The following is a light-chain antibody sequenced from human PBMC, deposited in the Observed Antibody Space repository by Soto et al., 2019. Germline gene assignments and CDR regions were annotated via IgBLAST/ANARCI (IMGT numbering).Light chain of an antibody. CDR3: QQRSSWPIT. CDR1: QSVSSY. V-gene: IGKV3-11*01. Sequence: PCDRATLSCRASQSVSSYLAWYQQKPGQAPRLLMYAASSRAAGIPDRFSGSGSGTDFTLTISSLEPEDFAVYYCQQRSSWPITFGQGTRLEIK. J-gene: IGKJ5*01. CDR2: AAS.